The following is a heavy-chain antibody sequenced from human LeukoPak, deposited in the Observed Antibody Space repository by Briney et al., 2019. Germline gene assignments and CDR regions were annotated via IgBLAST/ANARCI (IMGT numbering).Heavy chain of an antibody. Sequence: GGSLRLSCAASGFSFINYVLHWVRQAPGKGLEWVAFIRYDGSDKYYADSVKGRFTISRDNSKNTLYLQMNSLRVDDTDVYYCAKSIAVAGFGGGRIFDYWGQGTLVTVSS. CDR2: IRYDGSDK. J-gene: IGHJ4*02. D-gene: IGHD6-19*01. CDR3: AKSIAVAGFGGGRIFDY. CDR1: GFSFINYV. V-gene: IGHV3-30*02.